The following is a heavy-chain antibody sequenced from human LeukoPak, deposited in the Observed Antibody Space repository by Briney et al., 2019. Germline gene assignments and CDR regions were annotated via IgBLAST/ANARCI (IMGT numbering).Heavy chain of an antibody. CDR2: IKQDGSEE. Sequence: GGSLRLSCAASGFTFSSYWMSWVRQAPGKGLEWVANIKQDGSEEYYVDSVKGRFTISRDNSKNTLYLQMNSLRAEDTAVYYCAKDLPLWFGGPILDYWGQGTLVTVSS. CDR3: AKDLPLWFGGPILDY. V-gene: IGHV3-7*03. J-gene: IGHJ4*02. D-gene: IGHD3-10*01. CDR1: GFTFSSYW.